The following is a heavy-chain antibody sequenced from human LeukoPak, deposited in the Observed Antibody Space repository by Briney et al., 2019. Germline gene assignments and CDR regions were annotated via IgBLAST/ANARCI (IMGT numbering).Heavy chain of an antibody. CDR2: MNPNSGNT. D-gene: IGHD5-18*01. Sequence: ASVKVSCKASGYTFTSYDINWVRQATGQGLEWMGWMNPNSGNTGYAQKLQGRVTMTTDTSTSTAYMELRSLRSDDTAVYYCARNQDVDTAMVLVYWGQGTLVTVSS. CDR3: ARNQDVDTAMVLVY. J-gene: IGHJ4*02. V-gene: IGHV1-8*01. CDR1: GYTFTSYD.